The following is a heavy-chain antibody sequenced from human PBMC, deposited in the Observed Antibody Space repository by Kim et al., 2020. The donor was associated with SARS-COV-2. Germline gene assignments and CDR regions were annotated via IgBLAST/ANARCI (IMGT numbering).Heavy chain of an antibody. CDR3: ARASRSTIFGVVTAPGAFDI. D-gene: IGHD3-3*01. J-gene: IGHJ3*02. V-gene: IGHV1-2*06. CDR1: GYTFTGYY. CDR2: INPNSGGT. Sequence: ASVKVSCKASGYTFTGYYMHWVRQAPGQGLEWMGRINPNSGGTNYAQKFQGRVTMTRDTSISTAYMELSRLRSDDTAVYYCARASRSTIFGVVTAPGAFDIWGQGTMVTVSS.